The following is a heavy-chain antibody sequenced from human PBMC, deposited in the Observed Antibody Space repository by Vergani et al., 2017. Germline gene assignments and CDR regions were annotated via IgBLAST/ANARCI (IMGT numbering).Heavy chain of an antibody. D-gene: IGHD3-16*01. V-gene: IGHV3-74*01. Sequence: EVQLVESGGGLVQPGGSLRLSCAASGFTFSSYWMHWVRQAPGKGLVWVSRINSDGNSTSYADSVKGRFTISRDNAKNTLYLQMNSLRAEYTAVYYCARADYPTLRYFDYWGQGTLVTVSS. CDR2: INSDGNST. CDR3: ARADYPTLRYFDY. J-gene: IGHJ4*02. CDR1: GFTFSSYW.